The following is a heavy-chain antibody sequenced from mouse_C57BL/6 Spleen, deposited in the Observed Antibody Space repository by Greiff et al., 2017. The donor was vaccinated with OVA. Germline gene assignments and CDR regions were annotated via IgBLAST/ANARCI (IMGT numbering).Heavy chain of an antibody. Sequence: VQLQQSGAELARPGASVKLSCKASGYTFTSYGISWVKQRTGQGLEWIGEIYPRSGNTYYNEKFKGKATLTADKSSSTAYMELRSLTSEDSAVYFCASSYYSIWYFDVWGTGTTVTVSS. V-gene: IGHV1-81*01. CDR1: GYTFTSYG. CDR3: ASSYYSIWYFDV. D-gene: IGHD2-5*01. CDR2: IYPRSGNT. J-gene: IGHJ1*03.